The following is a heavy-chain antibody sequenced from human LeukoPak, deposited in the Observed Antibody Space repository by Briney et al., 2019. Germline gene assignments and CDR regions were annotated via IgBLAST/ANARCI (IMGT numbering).Heavy chain of an antibody. CDR1: GFTFSSSW. CDR2: INSDGSIT. J-gene: IGHJ4*02. Sequence: GGSLRLSCAASGFTFSSSWMHWVRLAPGKGLVWVSHINSDGSITSYADSVKGRFTISRDNAKNTLSLQMNSLRAEDTAVYYCASSGSYGYWGQGTLVTVSS. V-gene: IGHV3-74*01. D-gene: IGHD3-10*01. CDR3: ASSGSYGY.